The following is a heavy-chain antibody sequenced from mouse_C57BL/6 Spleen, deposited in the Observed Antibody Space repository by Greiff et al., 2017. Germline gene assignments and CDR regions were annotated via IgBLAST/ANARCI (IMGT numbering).Heavy chain of an antibody. CDR3: TRGTVVAPFAY. V-gene: IGHV5-9-1*02. CDR1: GFTFSSYA. Sequence: EVNVVESGEGLVKPGGSLKLSCAASGFTFSSYAMSWVRQTPEKRLEWVAYISSGGDYIYYADTVKGRFTISRDNARNTLYLQMSSLKSEDTAMYYCTRGTVVAPFAYWGQGTLVTVSA. J-gene: IGHJ3*01. D-gene: IGHD1-1*01. CDR2: ISSGGDYI.